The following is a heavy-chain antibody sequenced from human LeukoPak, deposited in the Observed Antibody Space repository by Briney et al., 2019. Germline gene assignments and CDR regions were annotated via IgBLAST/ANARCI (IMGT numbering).Heavy chain of an antibody. V-gene: IGHV3-48*03. Sequence: GGSLRLSCAASGFTFSSYEMNWVRQAPGKGLEWVSYISSSGSTIYYADSVKGRFTISRDNAKNSLYLQMNSLRAEDTAVYHCARVGPRDYDSSGYLYWGQGTLVTVSS. D-gene: IGHD3-22*01. J-gene: IGHJ4*02. CDR3: ARVGPRDYDSSGYLY. CDR2: ISSSGSTI. CDR1: GFTFSSYE.